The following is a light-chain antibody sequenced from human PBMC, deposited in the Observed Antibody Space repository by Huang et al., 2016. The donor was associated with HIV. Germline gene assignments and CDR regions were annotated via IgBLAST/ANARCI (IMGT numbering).Light chain of an antibody. V-gene: IGKV3-20*01. Sequence: EIVLTQSPDTLSLSPGEGATLSCRASQSVSSNSLAWYQQKPGQAPRRLTYAASSRATGIPDRFSGSGSGTDFILTSSRLEPEDFALYYCHHYGGSSYTFGQGTKLEIK. J-gene: IGKJ2*01. CDR1: QSVSSNS. CDR3: HHYGGSSYT. CDR2: AAS.